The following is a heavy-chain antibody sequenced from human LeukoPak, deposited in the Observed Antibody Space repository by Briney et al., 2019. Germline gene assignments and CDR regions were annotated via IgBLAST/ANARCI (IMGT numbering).Heavy chain of an antibody. Sequence: GASVKVSCKASGYTFTGYYTHWVRQAPGQGLEWMGWINPNSGGTNYAQKFQGRVTMTRDTSISTAYMELSRLRSDDTAVYYCARDQTGLYYYGSGSYIPDGFLIWGQGTLVTVSS. CDR3: ARDQTGLYYYGSGSYIPDGFLI. CDR2: INPNSGGT. J-gene: IGHJ4*02. D-gene: IGHD3-10*01. V-gene: IGHV1-2*02. CDR1: GYTFTGYY.